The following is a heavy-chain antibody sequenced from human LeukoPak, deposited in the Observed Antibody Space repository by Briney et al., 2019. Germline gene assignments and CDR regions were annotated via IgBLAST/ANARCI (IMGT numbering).Heavy chain of an antibody. CDR1: GYTFTSYG. Sequence: ASVKVSCKASGYTFTSYGISWVRQAPGQGLEWMGWINPNSGGTNYAQKFQGRVTMTRDTSISTAYMELSRLRSDDTAVYYCAREGPGGSSGYWGQGTLVTVSS. CDR3: AREGPGGSSGY. CDR2: INPNSGGT. J-gene: IGHJ4*02. V-gene: IGHV1-2*02. D-gene: IGHD1-26*01.